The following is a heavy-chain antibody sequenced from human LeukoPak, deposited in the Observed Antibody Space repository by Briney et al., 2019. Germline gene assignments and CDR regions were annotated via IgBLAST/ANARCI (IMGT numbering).Heavy chain of an antibody. CDR3: AKGSPFYGGNSDAFDY. CDR1: GFTFDDYA. J-gene: IGHJ4*02. Sequence: GGSLRLSCAASGFTFDDYAMHWVRQAPGKGLEWVSGISWNSGSIGYADSVKGRFTISRDNAKNSLYLQMNSLRAEDTALYYCAKGSPFYGGNSDAFDYWGQGTLVTVSS. D-gene: IGHD4-23*01. CDR2: ISWNSGSI. V-gene: IGHV3-9*01.